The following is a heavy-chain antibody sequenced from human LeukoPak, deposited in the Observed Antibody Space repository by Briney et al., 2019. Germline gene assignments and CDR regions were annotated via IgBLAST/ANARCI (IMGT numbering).Heavy chain of an antibody. CDR2: INTNTGNP. J-gene: IGHJ6*02. V-gene: IGHV7-4-1*02. CDR3: ARGYSYGNYYYYGMDV. CDR1: GGTFSSYA. Sequence: GASVKVSCKASGGTFSSYAISWVRQAPGQGLEWMGWINTNTGNPTYAQGFTGRFVFSLDTSVSTAYLQISSLKAEDTAVYYCARGYSYGNYYYYGMDVWGQGTTVTVSS. D-gene: IGHD5-18*01.